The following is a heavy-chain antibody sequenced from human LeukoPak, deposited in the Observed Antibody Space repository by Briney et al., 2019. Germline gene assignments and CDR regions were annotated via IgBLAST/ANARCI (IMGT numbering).Heavy chain of an antibody. CDR3: ARDPWGSGYDPFDY. J-gene: IGHJ4*02. CDR1: GFTFSSSA. Sequence: GGSLRLSCAASGFTFSSSAMSWVRQAPGKGLEWVSAISNNGGYTYYADSVQGRFTISRDNSKNTLYLQMNSLRAEDTAVYYCARDPWGSGYDPFDYWGQGTLVTVSS. V-gene: IGHV3-23*01. D-gene: IGHD5-12*01. CDR2: ISNNGGYT.